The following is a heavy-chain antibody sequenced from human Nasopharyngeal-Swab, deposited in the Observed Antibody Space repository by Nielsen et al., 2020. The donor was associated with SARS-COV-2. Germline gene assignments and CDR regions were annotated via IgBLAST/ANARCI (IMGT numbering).Heavy chain of an antibody. V-gene: IGHV3-48*04. Sequence: GESLKISCEASGFTFGSYTMNWVRQAPGKGLEWVSFMSSSGSIAYYADSVKGRFTISRDNANNSLYLQMNSLRADDTAVYYCVRDVALIQLWLLPHALDIWGQGTLVTVSS. CDR3: VRDVALIQLWLLPHALDI. CDR1: GFTFGSYT. D-gene: IGHD5-18*01. CDR2: MSSSGSIA. J-gene: IGHJ3*02.